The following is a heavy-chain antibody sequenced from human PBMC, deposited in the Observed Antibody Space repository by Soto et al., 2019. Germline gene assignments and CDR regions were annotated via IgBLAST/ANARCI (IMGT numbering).Heavy chain of an antibody. D-gene: IGHD3-22*01. V-gene: IGHV4-59*08. CDR1: GDSISSYY. J-gene: IGHJ4*02. Sequence: SETLSLTCIVSGDSISSYYWSWIRQPPGKGLEWIGYIYYSGSTNYNPSLKSRVTISVDTSKNQFSLKLSSVTAADTAVYYCARGVAYYYDSSGYALDYWGQGSLVTVSS. CDR3: ARGVAYYYDSSGYALDY. CDR2: IYYSGST.